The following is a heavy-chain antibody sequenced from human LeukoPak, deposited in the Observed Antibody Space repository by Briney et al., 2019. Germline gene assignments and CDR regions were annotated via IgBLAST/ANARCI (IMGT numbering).Heavy chain of an antibody. V-gene: IGHV1-8*01. Sequence: GASVKVSCKASGYTFTSYDINWVRQATGQGLEWMGWMNPNSGNTGYAQKFQGRVTMTRNTSISTAYMELSSLRSEDTAVYYCARGIRFLERDYFDYWGQGTLDTVSS. CDR3: ARGIRFLERDYFDY. CDR1: GYTFTSYD. CDR2: MNPNSGNT. D-gene: IGHD3-3*01. J-gene: IGHJ4*02.